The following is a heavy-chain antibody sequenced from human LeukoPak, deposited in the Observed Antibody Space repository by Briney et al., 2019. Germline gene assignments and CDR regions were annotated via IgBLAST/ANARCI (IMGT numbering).Heavy chain of an antibody. CDR1: GGFFSGYY. Sequence: SETLSLTCAVYGGFFSGYYWSWIRQPPGKGLEWIGEINHSGSTNYNPSLKSRVTISVDTSKNQFSLKLSSVTAADTAVYYCARGRDSSGYYMYYFDYWGQGTLVTVSS. J-gene: IGHJ4*02. CDR2: INHSGST. D-gene: IGHD3-22*01. V-gene: IGHV4-34*01. CDR3: ARGRDSSGYYMYYFDY.